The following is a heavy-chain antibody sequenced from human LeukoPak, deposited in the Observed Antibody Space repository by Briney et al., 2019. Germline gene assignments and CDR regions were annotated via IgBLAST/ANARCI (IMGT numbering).Heavy chain of an antibody. CDR2: INHSGST. J-gene: IGHJ6*03. CDR1: GGSFSGYY. V-gene: IGHV4-34*01. CDR3: ARDLEVELRYYYYYYMDV. D-gene: IGHD1-7*01. Sequence: SETLSLTCAVYGGSFSGYYWSWIRQPPGKGLEWIGEINHSGSTNYNPSLKSRVTISVDTSKNQFSLQLTSVTPEDTAVYYCARDLEVELRYYYYYYMDVWGKGTTVTISS.